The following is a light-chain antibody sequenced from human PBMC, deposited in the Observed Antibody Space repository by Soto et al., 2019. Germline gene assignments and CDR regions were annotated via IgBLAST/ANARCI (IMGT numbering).Light chain of an antibody. J-gene: IGKJ1*01. V-gene: IGKV1-5*03. CDR1: QSISSW. CDR2: KAT. CDR3: QQYNSHST. Sequence: DIQMTQSPSTLSASVGDRFTITCRASQSISSWLAWYQQKPGKAPKLLIYKATTLKSGVPSRFSGSGSGTEFTLTISSLQPDDFATYYCQQYNSHSTFGQGTKVEIK.